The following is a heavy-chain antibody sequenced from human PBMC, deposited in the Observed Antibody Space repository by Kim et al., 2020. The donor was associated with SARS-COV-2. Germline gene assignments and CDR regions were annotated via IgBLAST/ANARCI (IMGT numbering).Heavy chain of an antibody. CDR2: VHHTGGA. Sequence: SETLSLTCAVSSGSITGYWSWIRQPPEKSLEWIAFVHHTGGATYNPSLKSRVTMSIDTSRKQISLRMTSLTAADTAIYYCARLDYGDYDEAFDLWGPGTLVTVPS. CDR3: ARLDYGDYDEAFDL. V-gene: IGHV4-59*08. J-gene: IGHJ3*01. D-gene: IGHD4-17*01. CDR1: SGSITGY.